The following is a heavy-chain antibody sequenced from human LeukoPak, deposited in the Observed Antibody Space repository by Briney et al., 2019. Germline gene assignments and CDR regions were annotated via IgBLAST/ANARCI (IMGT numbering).Heavy chain of an antibody. J-gene: IGHJ3*02. Sequence: PSETLSLTCTVSDGSISSHYWSWIRQPPGKGLEWIGYIYYSGSTSYNSSLKSRVTISVDTSKNQFSLKLSSVTAADTAVYYCARGGYYDRSGNSYKFGFDMWAKGQWSPSLQ. V-gene: IGHV4-59*11. CDR1: DGSISSHY. CDR2: IYYSGST. D-gene: IGHD3-22*01. CDR3: ARGGYYDRSGNSYKFGFDM.